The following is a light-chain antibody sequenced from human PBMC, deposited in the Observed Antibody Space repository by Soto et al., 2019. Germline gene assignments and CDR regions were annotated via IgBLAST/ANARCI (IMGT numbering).Light chain of an antibody. V-gene: IGKV3-15*01. CDR1: QSVSSN. CDR2: GAS. CDR3: QQYNNWPLT. Sequence: EIVLRHSPATLSVSPGVRATLSCRASQSVSSNLAWYQQKPGQAPRLLIYGASTRATGIPARFSGSGSGTEFTLTISSLQSEDFAVYYCQQYNNWPLTFGGGTKVDNK. J-gene: IGKJ4*01.